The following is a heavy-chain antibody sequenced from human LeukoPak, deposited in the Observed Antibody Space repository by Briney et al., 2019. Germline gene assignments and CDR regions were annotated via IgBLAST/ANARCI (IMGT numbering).Heavy chain of an antibody. Sequence: SETLFLTCTVSGGSISSSSYYWGWIRQPPGKGLEWIGSIYYSGRTYYNPSLKSRVTISVDTSKNQFSLKLSSVTAADTAVYYCARGVITTNWFDPWGQGTLVTVSS. CDR2: IYYSGRT. CDR1: GGSISSSSYY. D-gene: IGHD3-3*01. CDR3: ARGVITTNWFDP. V-gene: IGHV4-39*07. J-gene: IGHJ5*02.